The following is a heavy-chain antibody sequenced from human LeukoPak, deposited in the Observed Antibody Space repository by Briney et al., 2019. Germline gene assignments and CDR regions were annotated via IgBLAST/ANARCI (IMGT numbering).Heavy chain of an antibody. Sequence: GESLKISCKGSGYTFTSYWINWVRQMPGKGLEWMGIIYPGESETRYSPSFQGQVTISADKSITTVYLQWSSLKASDTAMYYCARLYGDYALDYWGQGTLVSVSS. D-gene: IGHD4-17*01. CDR2: IYPGESET. J-gene: IGHJ4*02. CDR3: ARLYGDYALDY. V-gene: IGHV5-51*01. CDR1: GYTFTSYW.